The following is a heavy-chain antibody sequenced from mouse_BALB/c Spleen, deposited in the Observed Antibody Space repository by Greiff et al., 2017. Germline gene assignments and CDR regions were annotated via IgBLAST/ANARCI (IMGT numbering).Heavy chain of an antibody. D-gene: IGHD2-1*01. Sequence: VKLMESGPQLVRPGASVKISCKASGYSFTSYWMHWVKQRPGQGLEWIGMIDPSDSETRLNQKFKDKATLTVDKSSSTAYMQLSSPTSEDSAVYYCAPYGNYEAYWGQGTLVTVSA. V-gene: IGHV1S126*01. J-gene: IGHJ3*01. CDR1: GYSFTSYW. CDR3: APYGNYEAY. CDR2: IDPSDSET.